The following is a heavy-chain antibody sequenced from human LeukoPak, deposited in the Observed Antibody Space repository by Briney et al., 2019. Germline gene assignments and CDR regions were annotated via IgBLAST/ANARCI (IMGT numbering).Heavy chain of an antibody. CDR3: ARDLDILTGYYRPYNWFDP. CDR2: INPSGGST. D-gene: IGHD3-9*01. Sequence: ASVKVSCKASGYTFTSYYMHWVRQAPGQGLEWMGIINPSGGSTSYAQKFQGRVTMTRDMSTSTVYMELSSLRSEDTAVYYCARDLDILTGYYRPYNWFDPWGQGTLVTVSS. CDR1: GYTFTSYY. J-gene: IGHJ5*02. V-gene: IGHV1-46*01.